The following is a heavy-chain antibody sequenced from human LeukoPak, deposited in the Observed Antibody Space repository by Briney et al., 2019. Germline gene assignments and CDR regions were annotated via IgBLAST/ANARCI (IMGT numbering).Heavy chain of an antibody. CDR1: GGSFSDYY. CDR2: INHSGST. CDR3: ARADRIVLMVYAMADAFDI. V-gene: IGHV4-34*01. D-gene: IGHD2-8*01. Sequence: SETLSLTCAVYGGSFSDYYWSWIRQPPGKGLEWIGEINHSGSTNHNPSLKSRVTISVDTSKNQFSLKLSSVTAADTAVYYCARADRIVLMVYAMADAFDIWGQGTMVTVSS. J-gene: IGHJ3*02.